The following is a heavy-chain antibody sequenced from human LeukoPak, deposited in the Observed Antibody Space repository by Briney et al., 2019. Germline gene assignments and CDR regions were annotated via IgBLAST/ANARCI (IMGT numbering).Heavy chain of an antibody. V-gene: IGHV3-30-3*01. CDR2: ISYDGSNK. D-gene: IGHD2-21*02. Sequence: PGRSLSLSCAASGFTFSSYAMHWVRQAPGKGLEWVAVISYDGSNKYYADSVKGRFTISRDNSKNTLYLQMNGLRAEDTAVYYCAREGYCGGDCYSNYFDYWGQGTLVTVSS. CDR3: AREGYCGGDCYSNYFDY. J-gene: IGHJ4*02. CDR1: GFTFSSYA.